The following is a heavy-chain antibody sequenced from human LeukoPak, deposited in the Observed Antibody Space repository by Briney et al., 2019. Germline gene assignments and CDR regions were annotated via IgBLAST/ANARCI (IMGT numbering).Heavy chain of an antibody. Sequence: SQTLSLTCATSGGSVSSNSAAWNWIRQSPSRGLEWLGRTYYRSKWYNDYAVSVKSRITINPDTSKNQFSLQLNSVTPEDTAVYYCARGSYYYDSSGYWTIDYWGQGTLVTVSS. CDR3: ARGSYYYDSSGYWTIDY. CDR1: GGSVSSNSAA. CDR2: TYYRSKWYN. D-gene: IGHD3-22*01. J-gene: IGHJ4*02. V-gene: IGHV6-1*01.